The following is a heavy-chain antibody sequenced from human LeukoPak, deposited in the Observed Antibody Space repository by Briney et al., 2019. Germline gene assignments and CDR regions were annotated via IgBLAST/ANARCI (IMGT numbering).Heavy chain of an antibody. CDR3: ARGDYYDSSGYYYDY. V-gene: IGHV1-69*13. CDR2: IIPIFGTA. J-gene: IGHJ4*02. CDR1: GGTFISYA. D-gene: IGHD3-22*01. Sequence: ASVKVSCKASGGTFISYAISWVRQAPGQGLEWMGGIIPIFGTANYAQKFQGRVTITADESTSTAYMELSSLRSEDTAVYYCARGDYYDSSGYYYDYWGQGTLVTVSS.